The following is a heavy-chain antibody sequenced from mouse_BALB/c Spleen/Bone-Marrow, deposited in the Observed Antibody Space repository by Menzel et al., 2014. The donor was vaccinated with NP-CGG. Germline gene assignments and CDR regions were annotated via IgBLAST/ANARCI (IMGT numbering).Heavy chain of an antibody. J-gene: IGHJ4*01. CDR1: DYSFTDYY. Sequence: LVRTGASVKLSCKDSDYSFTDYYIHWVKQTHGKSLEWTGYISCYNGATSYNQDFKGKATFTVDTSSSTAYMQFSSLTSEDSAVYYCARSEGIYYYGSSYAMDYWAQGTPVTVSS. CDR3: ARSEGIYYYGSSYAMDY. V-gene: IGHV1S34*01. D-gene: IGHD1-1*01. CDR2: ISCYNGAT.